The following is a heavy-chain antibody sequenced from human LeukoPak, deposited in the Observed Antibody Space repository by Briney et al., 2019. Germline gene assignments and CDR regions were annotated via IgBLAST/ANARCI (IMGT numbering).Heavy chain of an antibody. CDR2: ISSSGSYI. CDR1: AFTFSSFG. V-gene: IGHV3-21*01. Sequence: GGSLRLSCAASAFTFSSFGMSWVRQAPGKRLEWVSSISSSGSYIYYADSVKGRFTIPRDNAKNSLYLQMNSLRVEDTAVYYCARGSGVQVWSSLDYWGQGTLVTVSS. CDR3: ARGSGVQVWSSLDY. D-gene: IGHD5-18*01. J-gene: IGHJ4*02.